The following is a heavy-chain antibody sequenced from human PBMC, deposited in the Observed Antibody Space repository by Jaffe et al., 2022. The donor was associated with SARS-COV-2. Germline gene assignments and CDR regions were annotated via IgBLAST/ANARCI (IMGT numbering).Heavy chain of an antibody. V-gene: IGHV5-51*01. Sequence: EVQLVQSGAEVKKPGESLKISCKGSGYSFTSYWIGWVRQMPGKGLEWMGIIYPGDSDTRYSPSFQGQVTISADKSISTAYLQWSSLKASDTAMYYCARLKEIVVVPAAIGRPAAAGNPDPSAGWGGYEGYFDLWGRGTLVTVSS. CDR2: IYPGDSDT. D-gene: IGHD2-2*01. CDR3: ARLKEIVVVPAAIGRPAAAGNPDPSAGWGGYEGYFDL. CDR1: GYSFTSYW. J-gene: IGHJ2*01.